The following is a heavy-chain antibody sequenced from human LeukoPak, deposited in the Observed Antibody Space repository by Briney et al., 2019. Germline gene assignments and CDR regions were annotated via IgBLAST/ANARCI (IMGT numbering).Heavy chain of an antibody. J-gene: IGHJ4*02. D-gene: IGHD6-13*01. Sequence: PGGSLRLSCAASGFTFSSYSMNWVRQAPGKGLEWVSSISSSSSYIYYADSVKGRFTISRDNAKNSLYLQMNSLRAEDTAVHYCARDRDSSSWSTDYWGQGTLVTVSS. CDR2: ISSSSSYI. CDR3: ARDRDSSSWSTDY. CDR1: GFTFSSYS. V-gene: IGHV3-21*01.